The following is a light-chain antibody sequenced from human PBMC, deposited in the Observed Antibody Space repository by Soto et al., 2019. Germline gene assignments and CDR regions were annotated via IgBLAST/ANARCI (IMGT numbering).Light chain of an antibody. CDR3: QEYENTPGT. CDR2: GAS. J-gene: IGKJ5*01. V-gene: IGKV3-20*01. Sequence: EIVLTQSPGTLSLSPGERATLSCRASQSVSNNYLAWYQQKPGQAPRLLIYGASNRATGIPDRFSGSGSGTDFTLDISRLEPEDFAVYYCQEYENTPGTFGRGTRLEIK. CDR1: QSVSNNY.